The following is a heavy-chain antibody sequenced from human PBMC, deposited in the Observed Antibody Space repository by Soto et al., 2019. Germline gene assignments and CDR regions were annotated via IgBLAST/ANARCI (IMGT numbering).Heavy chain of an antibody. V-gene: IGHV4-31*03. CDR2: IYYSGST. CDR1: GGSISSGGYY. Sequence: QVQLQESGPGLVKPSQTLSLTCTVSGGSISSGGYYWSWIRQHPGKGLEWIGYIYYSGSTYYNPSLKSRVTISVDTSKNQFSLKLSSVTAVDTAVYYCAREGGRGPVFKSGRRVVVNLWFDPWGQGTLVTVSS. CDR3: AREGGRGPVFKSGRRVVVNLWFDP. J-gene: IGHJ5*02. D-gene: IGHD3-22*01.